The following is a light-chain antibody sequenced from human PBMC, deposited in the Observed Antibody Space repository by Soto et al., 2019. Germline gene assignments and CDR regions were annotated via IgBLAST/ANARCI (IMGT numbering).Light chain of an antibody. J-gene: IGLJ3*02. CDR3: CSYAGGSPFWV. Sequence: QSVLTQPASVSGSPGQSITISCTGTSSDVGSYNFVSWYQQHPGKAPKLMIYAVNVRPSGVSNRFSGSKSGNTASLTISGVRAEDEADYYCCSYAGGSPFWVLGGGTKLTVL. V-gene: IGLV2-23*02. CDR2: AVN. CDR1: SSDVGSYNF.